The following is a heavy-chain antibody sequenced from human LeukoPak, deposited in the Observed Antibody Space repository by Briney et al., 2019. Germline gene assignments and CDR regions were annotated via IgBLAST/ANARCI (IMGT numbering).Heavy chain of an antibody. CDR3: ARVRSGYDRYFDY. CDR1: GGSISSYY. J-gene: IGHJ4*02. CDR2: MYYSGST. V-gene: IGHV4-59*01. D-gene: IGHD5-12*01. Sequence: SETLSLTCTVSGGSISSYYWSWIRQPPGKGLEWIGYMYYSGSTNYNPSLKSRVTISVDMSKNQVSLKLSSVTTADTAVYYCARVRSGYDRYFDYWGQGTLVTVSS.